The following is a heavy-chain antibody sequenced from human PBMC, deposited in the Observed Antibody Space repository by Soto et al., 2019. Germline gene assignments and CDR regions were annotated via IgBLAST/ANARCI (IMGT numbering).Heavy chain of an antibody. CDR1: VFTFSGYW. CDR2: IKEDGSEK. CDR3: ASTRGY. Sequence: EVQLVESGGGLVQPGGSLRLSCAASVFTFSGYWMKWVRQAPGKGLEWVATIKEDGSEKYYVDSVKGRFTISRDSAKNSVHLQMTSLRVEDTAVYYCASTRGYWGQGTRVTVSS. J-gene: IGHJ4*02. D-gene: IGHD3-3*01. V-gene: IGHV3-7*05.